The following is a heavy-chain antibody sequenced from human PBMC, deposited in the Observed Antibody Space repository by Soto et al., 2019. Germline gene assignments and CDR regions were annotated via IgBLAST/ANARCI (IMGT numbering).Heavy chain of an antibody. CDR1: GFTFSDYY. CDR3: ARDRRWELFYYYYYGMDV. Sequence: GGSLRLSCAASGFTFSDYYMSWIRQAPGKGLEWVSYISSSGSTIYYADSVKGRFTISRDNAKNSLYLQMNSLRAEDTAVYYCARDRRWELFYYYYYGMDVWGQGTTVTVSS. V-gene: IGHV3-11*01. D-gene: IGHD1-26*01. J-gene: IGHJ6*02. CDR2: ISSSGSTI.